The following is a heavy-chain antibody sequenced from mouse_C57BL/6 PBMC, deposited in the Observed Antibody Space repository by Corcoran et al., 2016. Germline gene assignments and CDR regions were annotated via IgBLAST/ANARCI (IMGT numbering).Heavy chain of an antibody. Sequence: QIQLVQSGPELKKPGETVKISCKASGYIFTTYGMSWVKQAPGKGLKWMGWINTYSGVPTYADDFKGRFAFSLETSASTAYLQINNLKNEDTATYFCANYGSSDYAMDYWGQGTSVTVSS. D-gene: IGHD1-1*01. J-gene: IGHJ4*01. V-gene: IGHV9-3*01. CDR3: ANYGSSDYAMDY. CDR1: GYIFTTYG. CDR2: INTYSGVP.